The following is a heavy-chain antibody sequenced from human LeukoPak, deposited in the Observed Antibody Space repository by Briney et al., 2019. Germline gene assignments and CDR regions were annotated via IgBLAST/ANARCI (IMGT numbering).Heavy chain of an antibody. V-gene: IGHV4-34*01. CDR3: ARGSRLVRGVHNWFDP. D-gene: IGHD3-10*01. CDR2: INHSGST. CDR1: GGSFSGYY. J-gene: IGHJ5*02. Sequence: PSETLSLTCAVYGGSFSGYYWSWIRQPPGKGLEWIGEINHSGSTNYNPSLKSRVTISVDTSKNQFSLKLSSATAADTAVYYCARGSRLVRGVHNWFDPWGQGTLVTVPS.